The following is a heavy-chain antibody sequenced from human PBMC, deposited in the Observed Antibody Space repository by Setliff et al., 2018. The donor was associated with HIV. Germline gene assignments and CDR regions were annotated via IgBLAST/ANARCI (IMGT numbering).Heavy chain of an antibody. Sequence: SVKVSCKASGDTFSSYAISWVRQAPGQGLEWMGGIIPVLGLSYYAQNFQGRVTITADESTSTAYMELSSLRSEDTAVYYCASYSGSYYFILHSWGQGTLVPSPQ. V-gene: IGHV1-69*10. CDR2: IIPVLGLS. CDR3: ASYSGSYYFILHS. J-gene: IGHJ4*02. D-gene: IGHD1-26*01. CDR1: GDTFSSYA.